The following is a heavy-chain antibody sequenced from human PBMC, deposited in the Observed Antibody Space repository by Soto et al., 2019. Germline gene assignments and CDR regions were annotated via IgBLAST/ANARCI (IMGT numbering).Heavy chain of an antibody. CDR3: ARGTFAAAEDY. Sequence: QVQLVESGGGVVQPGRSLRLSCAASGFTFSNYAVHWVRQAPGKGLEWVVLISYDGSNKYYADSVKGRFTISRDNSKNTVYLQMNSLRAEDTAVYYCARGTFAAAEDYWGQGTLVTVSS. CDR2: ISYDGSNK. V-gene: IGHV3-30-3*01. J-gene: IGHJ4*02. D-gene: IGHD6-13*01. CDR1: GFTFSNYA.